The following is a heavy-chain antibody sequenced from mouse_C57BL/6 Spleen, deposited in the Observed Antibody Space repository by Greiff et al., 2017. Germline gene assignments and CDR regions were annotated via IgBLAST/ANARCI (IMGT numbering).Heavy chain of an antibody. Sequence: VQLQQSGAELARPGASVKMSCKASGYTFTSYTMHWVKQRPGQGLEWIGYINPSSGYTKYNQKFKDKATLTADKSSSTAYMQLSSLTSEDSAVYYCARSRETGSYYFDYWGQGTTLTVSS. J-gene: IGHJ2*01. V-gene: IGHV1-4*01. CDR1: GYTFTSYT. D-gene: IGHD4-1*01. CDR3: ARSRETGSYYFDY. CDR2: INPSSGYT.